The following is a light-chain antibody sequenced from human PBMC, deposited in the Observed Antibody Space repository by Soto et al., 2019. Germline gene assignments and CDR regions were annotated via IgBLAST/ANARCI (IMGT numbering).Light chain of an antibody. J-gene: IGLJ2*01. CDR3: AAWDGSLNHIL. CDR1: SSNMGTNT. Sequence: QSVLTQPPSASGTPGQRVTISCSGSSSNMGTNTVNWYQQLPRAAPKLLIYSDNQRPSGVPDRFSGSKSGTSASLAITGLQSEDEADYYCAAWDGSLNHILFGGGTNSPS. CDR2: SDN. V-gene: IGLV1-44*01.